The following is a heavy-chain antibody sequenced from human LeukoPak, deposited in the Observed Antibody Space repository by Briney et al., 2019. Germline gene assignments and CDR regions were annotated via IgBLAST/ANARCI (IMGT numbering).Heavy chain of an antibody. D-gene: IGHD5-18*01. CDR1: GYIISSYW. CDR2: IYPADSDT. J-gene: IGHJ4*02. V-gene: IGHV5-51*01. CDR3: ARRGDTPKLDY. Sequence: GESLQISCGAAGYIISSYWIGWVRQMPREGLEWMGIIYPADSDTIYSPSFQGQVTISADKSISTAYLQWSSLKASDTAMYYCARRGDTPKLDYWGQGTLVTVST.